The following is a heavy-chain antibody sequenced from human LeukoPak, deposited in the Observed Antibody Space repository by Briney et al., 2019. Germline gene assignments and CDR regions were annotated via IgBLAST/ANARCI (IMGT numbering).Heavy chain of an antibody. D-gene: IGHD3-22*01. J-gene: IGHJ4*02. Sequence: PSETLSLTCTVSGGSISSGSYYWSWIRQPAGKGLEWIGRIYTSGSTNYNPSLKSRVTISVDTSKNQFSLKLSSVTAADTAVYYCARGVQYYYDSSGYPTQFDLWGQGTLVTVSS. CDR3: ARGVQYYYDSSGYPTQFDL. V-gene: IGHV4-61*02. CDR2: IYTSGST. CDR1: GGSISSGSYY.